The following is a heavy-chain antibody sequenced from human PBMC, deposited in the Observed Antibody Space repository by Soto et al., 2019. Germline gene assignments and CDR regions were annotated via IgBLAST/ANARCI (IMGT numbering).Heavy chain of an antibody. CDR1: GGTFSSYA. CDR2: IIPIFGTA. CDR3: ARVYCGGDCYSLYNWFDP. Sequence: SVKVSCKASGGTFSSYAISWVRQAPGQRNEWMGGIIPIFGTANYAQKFQGRVTITADKSTSTAYMELSSLRSEDTAVYYCARVYCGGDCYSLYNWFDPWGQGTLVTVSS. V-gene: IGHV1-69*06. J-gene: IGHJ5*02. D-gene: IGHD2-21*02.